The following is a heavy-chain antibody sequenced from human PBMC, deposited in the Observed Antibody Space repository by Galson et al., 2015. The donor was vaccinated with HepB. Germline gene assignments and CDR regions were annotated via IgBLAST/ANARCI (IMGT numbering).Heavy chain of an antibody. CDR3: ARVSRRAFDI. D-gene: IGHD6-6*01. V-gene: IGHV3-48*01. Sequence: SLRLSCAASGFTFSRYAMNWVRQAPGKGLEWVSYISKGGDIIFYADSVKGRFTISRDTAQNSVSLLMNNLRADDTAVYYCARVSRRAFDIWGQGTLVTVSS. J-gene: IGHJ3*02. CDR2: ISKGGDII. CDR1: GFTFSRYA.